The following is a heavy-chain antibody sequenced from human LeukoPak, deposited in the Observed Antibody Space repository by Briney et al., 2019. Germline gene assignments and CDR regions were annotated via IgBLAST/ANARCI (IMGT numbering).Heavy chain of an antibody. CDR3: AREKGASIFGVVIIRTALEY. CDR2: IRSSSSTI. CDR1: GFTFSSYS. V-gene: IGHV3-48*01. Sequence: AGGSLRLSCAASGFTFSSYSMNWVRQAPGKGLEWVSYIRSSSSTIYYADSVKGRFTISRDNAKTSLYLQMNSLRAEDTAVYYCAREKGASIFGVVIIRTALEYWGQGTLVTVSS. J-gene: IGHJ4*02. D-gene: IGHD3-3*01.